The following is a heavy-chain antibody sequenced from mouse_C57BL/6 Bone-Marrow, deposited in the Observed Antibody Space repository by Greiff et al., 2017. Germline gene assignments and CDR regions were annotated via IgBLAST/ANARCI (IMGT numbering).Heavy chain of an antibody. V-gene: IGHV1-69*01. Sequence: QVQLHQPGAELVMPGASVKLSCKASGYPFTSSWMHWVKQRPGQGLEWIGEIDPSDSYTNYNQKFKGKSTLTVDKSSSTAYMQLSSLTSRVSSVYYCVRDGSSYDWFSYWDQGTLVTVSA. CDR1: GYPFTSSW. CDR2: IDPSDSYT. D-gene: IGHD1-1*01. CDR3: VRDGSSYDWFSY. J-gene: IGHJ3*01.